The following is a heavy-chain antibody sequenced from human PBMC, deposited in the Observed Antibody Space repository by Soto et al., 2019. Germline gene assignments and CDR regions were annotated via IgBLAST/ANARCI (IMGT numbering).Heavy chain of an antibody. Sequence: GASVTVSCQVSGYTLTDLSMHWVRQAPGKGLEWMGGFDPEDGETIYAQKFQGRVTMTEDTSTDTAYMELSSLRSEDTAVYYCATVPLSIVATSDPYYFDYWGQGTLVTVS. CDR1: GYTLTDLS. CDR2: FDPEDGET. J-gene: IGHJ4*02. CDR3: ATVPLSIVATSDPYYFDY. D-gene: IGHD5-12*01. V-gene: IGHV1-24*01.